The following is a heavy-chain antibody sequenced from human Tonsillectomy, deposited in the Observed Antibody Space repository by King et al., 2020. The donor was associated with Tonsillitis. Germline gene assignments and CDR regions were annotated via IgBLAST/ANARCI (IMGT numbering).Heavy chain of an antibody. D-gene: IGHD3-16*01. V-gene: IGHV3-53*01. CDR2: IYSDGRT. CDR3: ARDPDVVMADGGHFDY. Sequence: DVQLVESGGGLIQPGGSLRLSCAASGFTVSSNYMNWVRQAPGKGLEWVSVIYSDGRTYYADSVKGRFSISRDNSKNTLYLQMNNLRAEDTAVYYCARDPDVVMADGGHFDYWGQGTLVTVSS. CDR1: GFTVSSNY. J-gene: IGHJ4*02.